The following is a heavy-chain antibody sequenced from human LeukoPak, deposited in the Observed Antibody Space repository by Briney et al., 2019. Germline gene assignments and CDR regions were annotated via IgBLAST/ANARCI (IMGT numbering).Heavy chain of an antibody. CDR2: VNHSGDT. CDR1: GGSFSGYY. Sequence: SETLSLTCAVYGGSFSGYYWSWIRQPPGKGLEWIGEVNHSGDTNYNPSLKSRVTISVDTSKNQFSLKLTSVTAADTATYYCARETSLAGFASGLGFNYWGQGILVTVSS. CDR3: ARETSLAGFASGLGFNY. V-gene: IGHV4-34*01. D-gene: IGHD6-19*01. J-gene: IGHJ4*02.